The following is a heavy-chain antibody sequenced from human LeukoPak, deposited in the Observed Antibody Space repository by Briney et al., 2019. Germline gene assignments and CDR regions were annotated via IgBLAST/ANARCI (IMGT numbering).Heavy chain of an antibody. CDR3: ARLLRYDILTGPVDWFDP. CDR2: INHSGST. Sequence: PSETLSLTCAVYGGSFSGYYWSWIRQPPGRVLEWIGEINHSGSTNYNPSLKSRVTISVDTSKNQFSLKLSSVTAADTAVYYCARLLRYDILTGPVDWFDPWGQGTLVTVSS. J-gene: IGHJ5*02. V-gene: IGHV4-34*01. CDR1: GGSFSGYY. D-gene: IGHD3-9*01.